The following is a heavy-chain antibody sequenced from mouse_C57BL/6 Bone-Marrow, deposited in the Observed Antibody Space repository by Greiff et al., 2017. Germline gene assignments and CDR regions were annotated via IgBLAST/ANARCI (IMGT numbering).Heavy chain of an antibody. D-gene: IGHD2-4*01. V-gene: IGHV1-69*01. CDR1: GYTFTSYW. Sequence: QVQLQQPGAELVMPGASVKLSCKASGYTFTSYWMHWVKQRPGQGLEWIGELDPSDSYSNYNQKFKGKSTLTVDKSSSTAYMQLSSLTSEDSAVYYCARGGITMDYWGQGTSVTVSS. J-gene: IGHJ4*01. CDR3: ARGGITMDY. CDR2: LDPSDSYS.